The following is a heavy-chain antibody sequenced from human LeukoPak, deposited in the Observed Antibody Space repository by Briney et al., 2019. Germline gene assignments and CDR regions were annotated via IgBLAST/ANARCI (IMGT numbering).Heavy chain of an antibody. V-gene: IGHV4-34*01. CDR3: ARGYGWLRH. CDR2: INHSGST. Sequence: PSETLSLTCAVYGGSFSGYYWSWIRQPPGKGLEWIGEINHSGSTNYNPSLKSRVTLSVDTSKNQFSLKLSSVTAADTAVYYCARGYGWLRHWGQGTLVTVSS. CDR1: GGSFSGYY. D-gene: IGHD5-24*01. J-gene: IGHJ4*02.